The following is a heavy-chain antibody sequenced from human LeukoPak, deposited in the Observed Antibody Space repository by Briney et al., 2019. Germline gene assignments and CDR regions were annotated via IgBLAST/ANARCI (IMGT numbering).Heavy chain of an antibody. CDR3: ARDNYGSGSYFAFGLLGDFDY. Sequence: SETLSLTCTVSGGSISSYYWSWIRQPPGKGLEWIGYIYYSGSTNYNPSLKSRVTISVDTSKNQFSLKLSSVTAADTAVYYCARDNYGSGSYFAFGLLGDFDYWGQGTLVTVSS. CDR2: IYYSGST. CDR1: GGSISSYY. V-gene: IGHV4-59*12. D-gene: IGHD3-10*01. J-gene: IGHJ4*02.